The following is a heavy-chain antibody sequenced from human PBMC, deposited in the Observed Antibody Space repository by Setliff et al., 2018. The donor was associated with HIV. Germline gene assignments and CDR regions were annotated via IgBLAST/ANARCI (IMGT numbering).Heavy chain of an antibody. CDR2: ISAYNGNT. Sequence: ASVKVSCKASGYTLTDHYGISWVRQAPGQGLEWMGWISAYNGNTKYAQKLQGRVTIIADASTNTVNMELSSLRSEDTAVYYCARGVDGSYRKFFDNWGQGTLVTVSS. J-gene: IGHJ4*02. V-gene: IGHV1-18*01. CDR3: ARGVDGSYRKFFDN. D-gene: IGHD1-26*01. CDR1: GYTLTDHYG.